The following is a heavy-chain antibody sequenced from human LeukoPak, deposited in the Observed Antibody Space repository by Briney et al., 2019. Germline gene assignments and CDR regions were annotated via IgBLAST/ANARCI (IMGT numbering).Heavy chain of an antibody. CDR1: GGSISSGDYY. CDR2: IYYSGST. CDR3: ARWVPDYGDYGRTYYFDY. V-gene: IGHV4-30-4*02. J-gene: IGHJ4*02. D-gene: IGHD4-17*01. Sequence: SETLSLTCTVSGGSISSGDYYWSWIRQPPGKGLEWIGYIYYSGSTYYNPSLKSRVTISVDTSKNQFSLKLSSVTAADTAVYYCARWVPDYGDYGRTYYFDYWGQGTLVTVSS.